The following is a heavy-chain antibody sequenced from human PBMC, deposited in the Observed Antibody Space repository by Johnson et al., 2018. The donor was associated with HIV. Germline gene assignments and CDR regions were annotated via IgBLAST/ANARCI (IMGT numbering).Heavy chain of an antibody. Sequence: VQLVESGGGVVQPGRSLRLSCAASGFTFSSCAMSWVRQAPGKGLEWVSAISGSGGSTYYADSVKGRFTISRDNSKNTLYLQMNSLRVEDTAVYYCARETGFAIFGVVKLNAFDIWGQGTMVTVSS. CDR3: ARETGFAIFGVVKLNAFDI. V-gene: IGHV3-23*04. CDR1: GFTFSSCA. D-gene: IGHD3-3*01. J-gene: IGHJ3*02. CDR2: ISGSGGST.